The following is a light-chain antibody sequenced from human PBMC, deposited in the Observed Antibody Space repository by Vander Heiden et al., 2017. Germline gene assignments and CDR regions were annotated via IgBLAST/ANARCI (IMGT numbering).Light chain of an antibody. CDR2: TAS. J-gene: IGKJ1*01. Sequence: DIQMTQSPSTLSASVGDRVTITCRASQSISSWLAWYQQKPGKVPKLLISTASSLESGVPSRFSGSGSGTEFTLTNSSLQPDDFATYYCQQVNSYSRTFGQGTKVEIK. CDR1: QSISSW. CDR3: QQVNSYSRT. V-gene: IGKV1-5*03.